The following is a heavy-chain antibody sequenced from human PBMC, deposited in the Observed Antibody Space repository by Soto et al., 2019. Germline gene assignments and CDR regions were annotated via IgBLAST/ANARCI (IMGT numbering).Heavy chain of an antibody. CDR1: GFVFSVYY. Sequence: EVQLEQSGGGLVQPGESLRLSCAASGFVFSVYYMHWVRQVPGKAPVWVARISDDGKNTTYADSVKGRFTISRDNAKDTLYLQMSNLRPEDTAVYYCAKDLYNYVWGSNRYTDRRQYHYAMDVWGQGTTVTVSS. CDR3: AKDLYNYVWGSNRYTDRRQYHYAMDV. D-gene: IGHD3-16*02. J-gene: IGHJ6*02. CDR2: ISDDGKNT. V-gene: IGHV3-74*03.